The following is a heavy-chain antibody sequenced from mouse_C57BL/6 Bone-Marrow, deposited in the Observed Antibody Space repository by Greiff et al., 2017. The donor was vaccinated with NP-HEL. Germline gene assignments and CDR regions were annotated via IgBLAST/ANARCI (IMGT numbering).Heavy chain of an antibody. CDR2: IYPGDGST. V-gene: IGHV1-85*01. Sequence: QVQLQQPGPELVKPGASVKLSCKASGYTFTSYDINWVKQRPGQGLEWIGWIYPGDGSTKYNEKFKGKDTLTVDTSSSTAYMEIHSLTSEDSAVYFCARDYYSNSWFAYWGQGTLVTVSA. J-gene: IGHJ3*01. CDR1: GYTFTSYD. CDR3: ARDYYSNSWFAY. D-gene: IGHD2-5*01.